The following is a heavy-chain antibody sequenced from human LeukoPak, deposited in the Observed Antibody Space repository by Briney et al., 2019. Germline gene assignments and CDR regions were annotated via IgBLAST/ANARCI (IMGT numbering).Heavy chain of an antibody. Sequence: GGSLRLSCAASGFTFSSYGMHWVRQAPDKGLQWVAVISYDGSIKYYADSVKGRFTISRDNSKNTLYLQMNSLRAEDTAVYYCAKSMTLQWRGFFDLWGRGTHVTVSS. CDR1: GFTFSSYG. J-gene: IGHJ2*01. CDR2: ISYDGSIK. CDR3: AKSMTLQWRGFFDL. V-gene: IGHV3-30*18. D-gene: IGHD6-19*01.